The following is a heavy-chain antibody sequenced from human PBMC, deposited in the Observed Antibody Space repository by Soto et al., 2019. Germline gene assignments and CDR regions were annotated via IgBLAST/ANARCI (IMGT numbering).Heavy chain of an antibody. CDR2: INNDGSEK. CDR1: GYTFSPYW. Sequence: EVQLVESGGDLVQPGGPLRLSCVASGYTFSPYWMSWVRQAPGRGLQWVATINNDGSEKYYADSVKGRFTISRDNVRDSLYLQLTGLRAEDTAIYYCARVSNQDYWCQGTLVAVSS. CDR3: ARVSNQDY. V-gene: IGHV3-7*03. D-gene: IGHD2-8*01. J-gene: IGHJ4*02.